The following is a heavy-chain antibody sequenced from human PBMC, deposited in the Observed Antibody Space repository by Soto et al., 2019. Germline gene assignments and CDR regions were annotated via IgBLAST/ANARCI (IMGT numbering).Heavy chain of an antibody. CDR2: ISYDGSNK. Sequence: QVQLVESGGGVAQPGRSLRLSCAASGFTFSSYAMNWVRQAPGKGLEWVAVISYDGSNKYYADSVKGRFTISRDNSKNTLYLQMNSLRAEDTAVYYCARDEIRFSWAYGMDVWGQGTTVTVSS. CDR3: ARDEIRFSWAYGMDV. D-gene: IGHD3-3*01. CDR1: GFTFSSYA. J-gene: IGHJ6*02. V-gene: IGHV3-30-3*01.